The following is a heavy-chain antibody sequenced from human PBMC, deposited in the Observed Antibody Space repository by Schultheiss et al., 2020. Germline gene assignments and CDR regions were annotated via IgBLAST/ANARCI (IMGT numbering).Heavy chain of an antibody. Sequence: GGSLRLSCAASGFTFSSYSMNWVRQAPGKGLEWVSYISSSSSTIYYADSVKGRFTISRDNAKNSLYLQMNSLRDEDTAVYYCARDWGRRQFGVYYYYYGMDVWGQGTTVTVSS. CDR1: GFTFSSYS. J-gene: IGHJ6*02. CDR2: ISSSSSTI. CDR3: ARDWGRRQFGVYYYYYGMDV. D-gene: IGHD3-16*01. V-gene: IGHV3-48*02.